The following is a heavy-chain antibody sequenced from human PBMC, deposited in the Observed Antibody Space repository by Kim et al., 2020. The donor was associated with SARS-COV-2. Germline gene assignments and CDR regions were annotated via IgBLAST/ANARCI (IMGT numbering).Heavy chain of an antibody. CDR1: GFTFNDFY. CDR3: ARGYGDYGY. D-gene: IGHD4-17*01. CDR2: ISGGERRNT. V-gene: IGHV3-11*05. Sequence: GGSLRLSCTASGFTFNDFYMSWIRQAPGKGLEWVSYISGGERRNTNSADSVKGRFTITRDTAKNSLYLEINSLRADDTAVYYCARGYGDYGYWGQGTLVTVSS. J-gene: IGHJ1*01.